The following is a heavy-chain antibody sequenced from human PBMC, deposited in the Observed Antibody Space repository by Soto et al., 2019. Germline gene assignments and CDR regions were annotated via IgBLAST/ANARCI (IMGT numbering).Heavy chain of an antibody. V-gene: IGHV4-4*02. Sequence: SETLSLTCTFSGGSIASDNWWTWVRQTPGRGLEWIGEMYHSGITNYSPSLKSRVNILIDESKNQFSLKLTSVTAADTARYFCARASASSKLRGVIINWGQGSLVTVSS. CDR3: ARASASSKLRGVIIN. CDR2: MYHSGIT. J-gene: IGHJ4*02. D-gene: IGHD3-10*01. CDR1: GGSIASDNW.